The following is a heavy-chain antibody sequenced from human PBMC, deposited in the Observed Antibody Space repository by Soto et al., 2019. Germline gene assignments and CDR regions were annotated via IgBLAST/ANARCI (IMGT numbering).Heavy chain of an antibody. J-gene: IGHJ5*02. CDR2: IIPIIGTA. V-gene: IGHV1-69*12. D-gene: IGHD6-25*01. CDR1: GGTFSSYA. CDR3: STRLYSSGCYARQYSWFDP. Sequence: QVQLVQSGAEVKKPGSSVKVSCKASGGTFSSYAISWVRKTPGQGLEWMGGIIPIIGTANYAQKFKGRVTITADESTSTDYMELISLRSEDTDVYDCSTRLYSSGCYARQYSWFDPWGQGTLVTVAS.